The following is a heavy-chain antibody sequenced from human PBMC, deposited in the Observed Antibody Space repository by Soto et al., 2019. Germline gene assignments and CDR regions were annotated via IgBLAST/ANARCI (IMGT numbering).Heavy chain of an antibody. CDR3: GRDGFCSSTSCGEFLYYSYYGMDV. Sequence: GGSLRLSCAASGFTFSSYAMHWVRQAPGKGLEWVAVISYDGSNKYYADSVKGRFTISRDNSKNTLYLQMNSLRAEDTAVYYCGRDGFCSSTSCGEFLYYSYYGMDVWGQGTTVTVSS. J-gene: IGHJ6*02. D-gene: IGHD2-2*01. CDR1: GFTFSSYA. V-gene: IGHV3-30-3*01. CDR2: ISYDGSNK.